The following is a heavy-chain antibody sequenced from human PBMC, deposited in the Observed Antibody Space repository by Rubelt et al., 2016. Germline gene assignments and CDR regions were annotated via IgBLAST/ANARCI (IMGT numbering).Heavy chain of an antibody. V-gene: IGHV3-23*01. CDR1: GFAFSTYG. J-gene: IGHJ4*02. CDR3: AKDLRWGFDY. D-gene: IGHD4-23*01. Sequence: GGLVQPGGSLRLSCAASGFAFSTYGMSWVRQAPGKGLEWVSAISGSGGSTFYADSVKGRFTISRDNSQSTLYLQMNSLRAEDTAIYYCAKDLRWGFDYWGQGTLVTVSS. CDR2: ISGSGGST.